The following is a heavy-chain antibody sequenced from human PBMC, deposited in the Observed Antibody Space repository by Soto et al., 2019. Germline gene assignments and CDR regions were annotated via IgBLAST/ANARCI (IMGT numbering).Heavy chain of an antibody. CDR1: GYSFTSYW. D-gene: IGHD2-2*01. J-gene: IGHJ6*02. Sequence: GESLKISCKGSGYSFTSYWIGWVRQMPGKGLEWMGIIFPGDSDTRYSPSFQGQVTISADKSISTAYLQWSSLKASDTAMYYCARQSRKSHYYYYYGMDVWGQGTTVTVSS. CDR3: ARQSRKSHYYYYYGMDV. V-gene: IGHV5-51*01. CDR2: IFPGDSDT.